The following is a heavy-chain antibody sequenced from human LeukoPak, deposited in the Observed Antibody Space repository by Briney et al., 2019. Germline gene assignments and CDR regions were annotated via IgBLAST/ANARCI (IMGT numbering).Heavy chain of an antibody. D-gene: IGHD3-16*01. CDR2: INHSGST. CDR3: ARHFGYSYYMDV. CDR1: GGSFSGYY. Sequence: SETLSLTCAVYGGSFSGYYSSWIRQPPGKGLEWIGEINHSGSTNYNPSLKSRVTISVDTSKNQFSLKLSSVTAADTAVYYCARHFGYSYYMDVWGKGTTVTISS. J-gene: IGHJ6*03. V-gene: IGHV4-34*01.